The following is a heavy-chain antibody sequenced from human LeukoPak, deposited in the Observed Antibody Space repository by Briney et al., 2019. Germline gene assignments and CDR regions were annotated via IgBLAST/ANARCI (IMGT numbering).Heavy chain of an antibody. Sequence: GGSLRLSCAASGFTFSISDMHWVRQAPGKGLEWVANIKQDGSEKYYVDSVKGRFTISRDNAKNSLYLQMNSLRAEDTAVYYCARDLYYYGSGSYYNFRYFDYWGQGTLVTASS. CDR2: IKQDGSEK. V-gene: IGHV3-7*01. CDR3: ARDLYYYGSGSYYNFRYFDY. D-gene: IGHD3-10*01. CDR1: GFTFSISD. J-gene: IGHJ4*02.